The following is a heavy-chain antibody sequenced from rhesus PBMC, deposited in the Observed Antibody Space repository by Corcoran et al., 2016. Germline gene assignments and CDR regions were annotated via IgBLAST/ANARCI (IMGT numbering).Heavy chain of an antibody. V-gene: IGHV4-73*01. CDR2: IDGNSAST. CDR3: AREYGGSWNPFYFDY. J-gene: IGHJ4*01. Sequence: QAKLQQWGEGLVKPSETLSLTCAVYGGSISGYYYWSWIRQAPGKGREWIGNIDGNSASTNYNPSLKNRVTISKDTSKNQFSLKLSSVTAADTAVYYCAREYGGSWNPFYFDYWGQGVLVTVSS. D-gene: IGHD6-25*01. CDR1: GGSISGYYY.